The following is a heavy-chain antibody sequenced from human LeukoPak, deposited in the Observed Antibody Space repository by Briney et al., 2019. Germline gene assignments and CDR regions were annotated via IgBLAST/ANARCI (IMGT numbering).Heavy chain of an antibody. CDR1: GYTFTSYA. D-gene: IGHD3-22*01. V-gene: IGHV1-69*13. CDR3: ARGVPMIVSSYNWFDP. Sequence: GASVKVSCKASGYTFTSYAISWVRQAPGQGLEWMGGIIPIFGTANYAQKFQGRVTITADESTSTAYMELSSLRSEDTAVYYCARGVPMIVSSYNWFDPWGQGALVTVSS. CDR2: IIPIFGTA. J-gene: IGHJ5*02.